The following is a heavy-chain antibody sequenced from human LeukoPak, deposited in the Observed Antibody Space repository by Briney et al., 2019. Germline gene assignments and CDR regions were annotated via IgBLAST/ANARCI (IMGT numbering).Heavy chain of an antibody. V-gene: IGHV1-69*04. Sequence: SVKVSCKASGGTFSSYAISWVRQAPGQGLEWMGRIIPIFGIANYAQKFQGRVTIIADKSTSTAYMELSSLRSEDTAVYYCAREESSTVVFDYWGQGTLVTVSS. CDR2: IIPIFGIA. CDR3: AREESSTVVFDY. D-gene: IGHD4-23*01. J-gene: IGHJ4*02. CDR1: GGTFSSYA.